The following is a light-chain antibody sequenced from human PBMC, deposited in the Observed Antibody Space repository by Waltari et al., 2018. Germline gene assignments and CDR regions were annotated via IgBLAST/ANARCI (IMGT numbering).Light chain of an antibody. CDR3: QQSIQWPYT. Sequence: DIAMTQSPATLSLSPGERATLSCRASQSVNRNLAWYQQKTGQPPRLLIYGVSSRATGIPDRFTGSGSGMEFTLTISSLEPEDVGIYHCQQSIQWPYTFGQGTKVEIK. J-gene: IGKJ2*01. V-gene: IGKV3D-15*01. CDR1: QSVNRN. CDR2: GVS.